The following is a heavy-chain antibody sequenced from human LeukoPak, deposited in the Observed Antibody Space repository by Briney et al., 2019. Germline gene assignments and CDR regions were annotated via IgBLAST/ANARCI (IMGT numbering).Heavy chain of an antibody. CDR2: ISGSGGST. CDR3: AKWAVGYCSSTSCYYDY. CDR1: GFTFSSYA. J-gene: IGHJ4*02. D-gene: IGHD2-2*01. V-gene: IGHV3-23*01. Sequence: GGCLRLSCAASGFTFSSYAMSWVRQAPGKGLECDSAISGSGGSTYYADSVKGRFTISRDNSKNTLYLQMNSLRAEDTAVYYCAKWAVGYCSSTSCYYDYWGQGTLVTVSS.